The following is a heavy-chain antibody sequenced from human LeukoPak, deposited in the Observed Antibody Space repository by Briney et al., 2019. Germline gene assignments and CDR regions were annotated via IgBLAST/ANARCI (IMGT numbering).Heavy chain of an antibody. Sequence: PGGSLRLSCAASGFTVSSNYMSWVRQAPGKGLEWVSVIYSGGSTYYADSVKGRFTISRHNSKNTLYLQMNSLRAEDTAVYYCARAQYYYDSSGYLDYWGQGTLVTVSS. D-gene: IGHD3-22*01. CDR3: ARAQYYYDSSGYLDY. J-gene: IGHJ4*02. CDR2: IYSGGST. CDR1: GFTVSSNY. V-gene: IGHV3-53*04.